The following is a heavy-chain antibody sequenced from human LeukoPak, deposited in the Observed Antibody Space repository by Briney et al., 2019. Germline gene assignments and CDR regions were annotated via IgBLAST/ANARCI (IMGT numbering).Heavy chain of an antibody. Sequence: GGSLRLSCEASGFTFSTYYMNWVRQAPGKGLEWVSSISTSSSYIYYADAVKGRFTISRDNAKNSLYLLMNSLRAEDTAVYYCARGPSGYHNTGGQGTLVTVSS. CDR1: GFTFSTYY. V-gene: IGHV3-21*01. CDR2: ISTSSSYI. D-gene: IGHD5-12*01. J-gene: IGHJ4*02. CDR3: ARGPSGYHNT.